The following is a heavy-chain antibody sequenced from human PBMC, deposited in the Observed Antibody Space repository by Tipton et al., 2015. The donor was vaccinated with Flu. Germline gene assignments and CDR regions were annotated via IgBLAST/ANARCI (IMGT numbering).Heavy chain of an antibody. J-gene: IGHJ6*02. CDR2: IYTSGST. D-gene: IGHD6-6*01. V-gene: IGHV4-61*02. CDR3: ARNRVSDYYCGMDV. Sequence: TLSLTCTVSGGSISSGSYYWSWIRQPAGKGLEWIGRIYTSGSTNYNPSLKSRVTISVDASKNQFSLKLSSVTAADTAVYYCARNRVSDYYCGMDVWGQGP. CDR1: GGSISSGSYY.